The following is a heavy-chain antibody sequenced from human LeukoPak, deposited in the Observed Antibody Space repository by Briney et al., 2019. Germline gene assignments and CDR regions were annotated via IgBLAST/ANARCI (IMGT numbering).Heavy chain of an antibody. CDR3: AKSYRRGWFGELYVYFDY. V-gene: IGHV3-23*01. Sequence: GGSLRLSCAASGFTFSSYAMSWVRQAPGKGLEWVSAISGSGGSTYYAVSVKGRFPISRDNSKTTLYLQMNSLRAEDTAVYYCAKSYRRGWFGELYVYFDYWGQGTLVTVSS. J-gene: IGHJ4*02. CDR2: ISGSGGST. CDR1: GFTFSSYA. D-gene: IGHD3-10*01.